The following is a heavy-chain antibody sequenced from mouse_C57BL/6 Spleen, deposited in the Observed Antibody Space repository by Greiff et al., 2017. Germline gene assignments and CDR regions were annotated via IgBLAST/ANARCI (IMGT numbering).Heavy chain of an antibody. CDR3: ARHPIYYDYDQFAY. Sequence: EVKVVESGGGLVKPGGSLKLSCAASGFTFSSYTMSWVRQTPEKRLEWVATISGGGGNTYYPDSVKGRFTISRDNAKNTLYLQMSSLRSEDTALYYCARHPIYYDYDQFAYWGQGTLVTVSA. CDR1: GFTFSSYT. V-gene: IGHV5-9*01. D-gene: IGHD2-4*01. CDR2: ISGGGGNT. J-gene: IGHJ3*01.